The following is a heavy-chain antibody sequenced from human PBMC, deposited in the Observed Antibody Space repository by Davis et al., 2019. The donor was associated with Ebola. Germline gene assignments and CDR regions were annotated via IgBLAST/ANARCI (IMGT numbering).Heavy chain of an antibody. CDR3: TLTVAGTRDY. CDR2: IRSKANSYAT. CDR1: GFTFSGST. D-gene: IGHD6-19*01. J-gene: IGHJ4*02. V-gene: IGHV3-73*01. Sequence: GESLKISCAASGFTFSGSTMHWVRQASGKGLEWVGRIRSKANSYATAYAASVKGRFTISRDDSKNTAYLQMNSLKTEDTAVYYCTLTVAGTRDYWGRGTLVTVSS.